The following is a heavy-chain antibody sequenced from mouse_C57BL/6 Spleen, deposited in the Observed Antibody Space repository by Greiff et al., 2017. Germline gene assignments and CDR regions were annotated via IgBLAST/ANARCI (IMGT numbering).Heavy chain of an antibody. CDR1: GYTFTDYN. CDR3: GGGYYPSLFAY. Sequence: EVQLQQSGPELVKPGASVKMSCKASGYTFTDYNMHWVKQSHGKSLEWIGYINPNNGGTSYNQKFKGKATLTVNKSSSTAYMELRSLTSEDSAVYYCGGGYYPSLFAYWGQGTLVTVSA. CDR2: INPNNGGT. V-gene: IGHV1-22*01. D-gene: IGHD2-3*01. J-gene: IGHJ3*01.